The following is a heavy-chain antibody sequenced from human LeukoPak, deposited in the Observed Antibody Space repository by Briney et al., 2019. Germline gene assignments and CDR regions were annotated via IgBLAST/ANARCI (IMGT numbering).Heavy chain of an antibody. J-gene: IGHJ4*02. CDR3: VRLFDERCDNYFDS. V-gene: IGHV4-39*01. CDR2: ISSDGRP. CDR1: GGPISSNNYH. Sequence: PSETLSLTCSVSGGPISSNNYHWAWIRQPPGKGLEWIAKISSDGRPYYSSSLRSSVTISVDTSKNQISLSVRSVTAADTAVYYCVRLFDERCDNYFDSWGQGTLVTVSS. D-gene: IGHD3-9*01.